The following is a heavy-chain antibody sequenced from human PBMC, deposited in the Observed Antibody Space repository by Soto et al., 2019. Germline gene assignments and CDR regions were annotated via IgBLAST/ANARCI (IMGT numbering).Heavy chain of an antibody. CDR2: VSAPGTNT. J-gene: IGHJ4*02. V-gene: IGHV3-23*01. Sequence: EVQLLDSGGGLVEPGGSLRLSCAACGFTFATNGMSWVRQAPGKGLEWVASVSAPGTNTYYADSVKGRFTISRDNSRSTLSLQMNSLRAEDTAVYYCANTYGGGYWGQGTLVTVSS. CDR1: GFTFATNG. D-gene: IGHD4-17*01. CDR3: ANTYGGGY.